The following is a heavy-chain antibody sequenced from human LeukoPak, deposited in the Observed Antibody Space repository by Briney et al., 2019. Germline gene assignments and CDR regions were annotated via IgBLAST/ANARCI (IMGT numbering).Heavy chain of an antibody. Sequence: PSETLSLTCTVSGGSISSYYWSWIRQPPGKGLEWIGYIYYSGSTNYNPSLKSRVTISVDTSKNQFSLKLSSVTAADTAVYYCARDSRPMYCSGGSCYPTFDYWGQGTLVTVSS. CDR3: ARDSRPMYCSGGSCYPTFDY. V-gene: IGHV4-59*01. D-gene: IGHD2-15*01. J-gene: IGHJ4*02. CDR1: GGSISSYY. CDR2: IYYSGST.